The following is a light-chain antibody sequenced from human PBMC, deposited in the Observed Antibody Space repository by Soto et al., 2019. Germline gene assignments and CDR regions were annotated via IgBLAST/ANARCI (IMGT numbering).Light chain of an antibody. CDR2: EVT. CDR3: SSYAGSNILV. Sequence: QSALTQPPSASGSPGQSVTISCTGTSSDVGGYNYVSWYQQHPGKVPKLMIYEVTKRPSGVPDRFSGPKSGNTASLTVSGLQAEDEADYYCSSYAGSNILVFGGGTQLTVL. J-gene: IGLJ7*01. V-gene: IGLV2-8*01. CDR1: SSDVGGYNY.